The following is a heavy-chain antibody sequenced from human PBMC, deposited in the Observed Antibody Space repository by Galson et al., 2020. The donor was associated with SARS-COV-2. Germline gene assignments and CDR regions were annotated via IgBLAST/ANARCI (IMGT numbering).Heavy chain of an antibody. Sequence: GESLKISCAASGFTFSSYSMNWVRQAPGKGLEWVSYISSSSSTIYYADSVKGRFTISRDNAKNSLYLQMNSLRAEDTAVYYCARVRPYYDFWSGYYTGYWDYWGQGTLVTVSS. CDR2: ISSSSSTI. D-gene: IGHD3-3*01. V-gene: IGHV3-48*04. J-gene: IGHJ4*02. CDR1: GFTFSSYS. CDR3: ARVRPYYDFWSGYYTGYWDY.